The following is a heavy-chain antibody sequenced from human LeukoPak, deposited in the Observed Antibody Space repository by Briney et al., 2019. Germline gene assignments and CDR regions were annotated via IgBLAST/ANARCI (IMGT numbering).Heavy chain of an antibody. J-gene: IGHJ5*02. CDR3: ARDLGSSSWYFRPWFDP. D-gene: IGHD6-13*01. CDR1: GFTFSDYS. V-gene: IGHV3-48*04. CDR2: ITSSSSNI. Sequence: GGSLRLSCAASGFTFSDYSMNWVRQAPGKGLEWVSSITSSSSNIYYGDSVKGRVTISRDNAKNSLYLQMNSLRAEDTAVYYCARDLGSSSWYFRPWFDPWGQGTLVTVSS.